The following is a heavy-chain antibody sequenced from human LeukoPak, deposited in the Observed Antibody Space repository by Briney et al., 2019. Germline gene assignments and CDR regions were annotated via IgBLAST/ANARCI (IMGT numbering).Heavy chain of an antibody. J-gene: IGHJ4*02. Sequence: GGTLRLSCAASGFTFSTYWMHWVRQAPGKGLVWVSHINSDGSSTSYGDSVKGRFTISRDNTKNTLYLQMNSLRPEDTAVYYCARDRASLWSGYYPFDYWGQGTLVTVSS. D-gene: IGHD3-3*01. CDR2: INSDGSST. CDR1: GFTFSTYW. V-gene: IGHV3-74*01. CDR3: ARDRASLWSGYYPFDY.